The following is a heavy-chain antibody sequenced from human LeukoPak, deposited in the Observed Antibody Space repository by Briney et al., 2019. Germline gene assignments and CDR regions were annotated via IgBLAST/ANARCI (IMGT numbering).Heavy chain of an antibody. CDR3: ARRDAYCGGDCYSYYFDY. V-gene: IGHV5-51*01. Sequence: GESLKISCKGSGYSFTSYWIGWVRQMPGKGLEWMGIIYPGDSDTRYSPSFQGQVTISVDKSISTAYLQWSSLKASDTAVYYCARRDAYCGGDCYSYYFDYWGQGTLVTVSS. D-gene: IGHD2-21*02. CDR2: IYPGDSDT. J-gene: IGHJ4*02. CDR1: GYSFTSYW.